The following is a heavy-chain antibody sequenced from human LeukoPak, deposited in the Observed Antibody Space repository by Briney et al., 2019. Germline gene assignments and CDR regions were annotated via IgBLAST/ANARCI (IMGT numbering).Heavy chain of an antibody. V-gene: IGHV3-30*02. Sequence: GGSLRLSCAASGFTFSNYGMHWVRQAPGKGLEWVAFIRYDGSQKYYADSVKGRFTISRDNSKNTLYMQMNSLRAEDTAVYYCAWDSDDYYGSGSYPRYWGQGTLVTVSS. J-gene: IGHJ4*02. D-gene: IGHD3-10*01. CDR1: GFTFSNYG. CDR3: AWDSDDYYGSGSYPRY. CDR2: IRYDGSQK.